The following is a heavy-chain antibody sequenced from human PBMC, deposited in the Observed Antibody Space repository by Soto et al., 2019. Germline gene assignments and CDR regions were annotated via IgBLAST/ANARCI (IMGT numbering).Heavy chain of an antibody. CDR2: INHSGST. D-gene: IGHD3-9*01. Sequence: SETLSLTCAVYGGSFSGYYWSWIRQPPGKGLEWIGEINHSGSTNYNPSLKSRLTISVDTSKNQFSLKLSSVTAADTAVYYCARVNDILTPDGFDPWGQGTLVTVS. CDR1: GGSFSGYY. CDR3: ARVNDILTPDGFDP. V-gene: IGHV4-34*01. J-gene: IGHJ5*02.